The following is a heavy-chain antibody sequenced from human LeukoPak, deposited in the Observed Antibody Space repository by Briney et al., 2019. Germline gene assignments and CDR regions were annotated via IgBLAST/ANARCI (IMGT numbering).Heavy chain of an antibody. CDR3: ARDAEGFDY. J-gene: IGHJ4*02. V-gene: IGHV3-33*08. CDR1: GFTFSSYG. CDR2: IWYDGSNK. Sequence: GGSLRLTCAASGFTFSSYGMHWVRQAPGKGLEWVAVIWYDGSNKYYAYSVKGRFTISRDNSKNTLYLQMNSLRAEDTAVYYCARDAEGFDYWGQGTLVTVSS.